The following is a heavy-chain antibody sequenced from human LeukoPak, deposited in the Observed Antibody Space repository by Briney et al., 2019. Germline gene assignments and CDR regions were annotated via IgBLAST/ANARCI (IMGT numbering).Heavy chain of an antibody. V-gene: IGHV1-46*01. CDR2: INPSGGST. D-gene: IGHD5-12*01. CDR1: GHTFTSYY. Sequence: EASVKVSCKASGHTFTSYYMHWVRQAPGQGLEWMGIINPSGGSTSYAQKFQGRVTMTRDTSTSTVYMELSSLRSEDTAVYYCARESGGYPHGYWGQGTLVTVSS. J-gene: IGHJ4*02. CDR3: ARESGGYPHGY.